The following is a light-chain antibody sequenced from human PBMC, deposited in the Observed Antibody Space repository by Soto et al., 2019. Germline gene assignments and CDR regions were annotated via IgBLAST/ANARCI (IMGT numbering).Light chain of an antibody. Sequence: DIQMTQSPSTLSASLGERVTITCRASQRISSKLAWYQQKPGKAPKVLIYNASSLESGVPSRFSGSGSGTEFTLTLSSLQPDDFGTYFCQQYNNNARTFGQGTKVEV. CDR2: NAS. CDR1: QRISSK. J-gene: IGKJ1*01. V-gene: IGKV1-5*03. CDR3: QQYNNNART.